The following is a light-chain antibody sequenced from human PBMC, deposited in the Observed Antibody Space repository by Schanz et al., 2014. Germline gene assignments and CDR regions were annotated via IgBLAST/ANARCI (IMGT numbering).Light chain of an antibody. J-gene: IGLJ3*02. CDR2: DVY. V-gene: IGLV2-14*03. Sequence: QSVLTQPPSVSAAPGQKVTISCTGTSSDVGAYNHVSWYQQHPGKAPKLIIYDVYNRPSGVSNRFSASKSGNTASLTISGLQAEDEADYYCTSYTGSGTLWVFGGGTKLTVL. CDR1: SSDVGAYNH. CDR3: TSYTGSGTLWV.